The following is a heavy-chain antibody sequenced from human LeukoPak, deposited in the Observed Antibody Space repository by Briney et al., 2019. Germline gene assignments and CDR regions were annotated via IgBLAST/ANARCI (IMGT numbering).Heavy chain of an antibody. Sequence: SETLSLTCTVSGGSISSYYWSWIRQPARQGLEWIGRIYTSGSTNYNPSLKSRVTISVDTSKNQFSLKLSSVTAADTAVYYCARGRYCGGDCYYFDYWGQGTLVTVSS. CDR1: GGSISSYY. V-gene: IGHV4-4*07. D-gene: IGHD2-21*02. CDR2: IYTSGST. J-gene: IGHJ4*02. CDR3: ARGRYCGGDCYYFDY.